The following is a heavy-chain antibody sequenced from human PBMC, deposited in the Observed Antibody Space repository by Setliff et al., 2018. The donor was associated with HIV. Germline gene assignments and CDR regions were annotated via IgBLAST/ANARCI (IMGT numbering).Heavy chain of an antibody. V-gene: IGHV1-3*01. Sequence: ASVKVSCKASGFTFTTYAVHWVRQAPGQRPEWMGWINAANGKTRYPQRFEARVTITMDTGASTAYMELNSLRSEDSAVYYCARGRGAYDFWTSDNYYMGVWGNGTTVTVSS. CDR3: ARGRGAYDFWTSDNYYMGV. CDR1: GFTFTTYA. CDR2: INAANGKT. J-gene: IGHJ6*03. D-gene: IGHD3-3*01.